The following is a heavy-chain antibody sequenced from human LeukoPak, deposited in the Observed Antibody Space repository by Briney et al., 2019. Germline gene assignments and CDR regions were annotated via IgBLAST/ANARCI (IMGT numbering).Heavy chain of an antibody. CDR1: GFTFDDYA. Sequence: PGRSLRLSCAASGFTFDDYAMHWVRQAPGKGLEWVSGISWNSGSIGYADSVKGRFTISRDNAKNSLYLQMNSLRAEDTALYYCAKDMAYDFWSGYYSYWGQGTLVTVSS. J-gene: IGHJ4*02. V-gene: IGHV3-9*01. D-gene: IGHD3-3*01. CDR3: AKDMAYDFWSGYYSY. CDR2: ISWNSGSI.